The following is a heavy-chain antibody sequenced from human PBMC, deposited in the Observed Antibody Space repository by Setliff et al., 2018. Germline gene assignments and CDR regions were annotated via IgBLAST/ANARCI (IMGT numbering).Heavy chain of an antibody. Sequence: ASVKVSCKASGYTFTGYYIHWVRQAPGHAPEWMGWINPNIGDTNYAQNFQGWVTMTSDTSISTAYMGLSRLTSDDTAVYFCARDQGYSGYGNFDFRGQGTLVTVSS. CDR3: ARDQGYSGYGNFDF. D-gene: IGHD5-12*01. V-gene: IGHV1-2*04. CDR1: GYTFTGYY. CDR2: INPNIGDT. J-gene: IGHJ4*02.